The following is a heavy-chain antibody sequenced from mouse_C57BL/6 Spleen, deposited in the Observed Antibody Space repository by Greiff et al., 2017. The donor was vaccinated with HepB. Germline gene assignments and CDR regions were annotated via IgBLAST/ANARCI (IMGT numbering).Heavy chain of an antibody. V-gene: IGHV1-82*01. Sequence: QVQLQQSGPELVKPGASVKISCKASGYAFSSSWMNWVKQRPGKGLEWIGRIYPGDGDTNYNGKFKGKATLTADKSSSTAYMQISSLTSEDSAVDCCASPNWDGGFAYWGQGTLVTVSA. CDR3: ASPNWDGGFAY. D-gene: IGHD4-1*01. J-gene: IGHJ3*01. CDR1: GYAFSSSW. CDR2: IYPGDGDT.